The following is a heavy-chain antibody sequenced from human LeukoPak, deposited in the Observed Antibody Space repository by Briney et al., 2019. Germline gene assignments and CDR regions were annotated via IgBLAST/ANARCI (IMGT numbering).Heavy chain of an antibody. J-gene: IGHJ1*01. CDR2: ISWNSGSI. D-gene: IGHD6-13*01. V-gene: IGHV3-9*01. CDR3: AGSSDSSSWLYFQH. CDR1: GFTFDDYA. Sequence: PGRSLRLSCAASGFTFDDYAMHWVRQAPGKGLEWVSGISWNSGSIEYADSVKGRFTISRDNAKNSLYLQMNSLRAEDTAVYYCAGSSDSSSWLYFQHWGQGTLVTVSS.